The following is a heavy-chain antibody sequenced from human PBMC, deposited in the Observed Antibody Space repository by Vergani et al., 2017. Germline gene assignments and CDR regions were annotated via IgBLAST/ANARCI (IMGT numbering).Heavy chain of an antibody. CDR2: ISYDGSNK. J-gene: IGHJ4*02. V-gene: IGHV3-30*03. D-gene: IGHD3-16*01. CDR1: GFTFSSYG. CDR3: TTDWGVYYFDY. Sequence: QVQLVESGGGVVQPGRSLRLSCAASGFTFSSYGMHWVRQAPGKGLEWVAVISYDGSNKYYADSVKGRFTISRDNSKNTLYLQMNSLRAEDTAVYYCTTDWGVYYFDYWGQGTLVTVSS.